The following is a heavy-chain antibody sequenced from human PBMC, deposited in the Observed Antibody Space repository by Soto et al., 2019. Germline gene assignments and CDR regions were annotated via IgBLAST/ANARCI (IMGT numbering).Heavy chain of an antibody. D-gene: IGHD3-16*01. V-gene: IGHV1-69*13. Sequence: GASVKVSCKASGGTFSSYAISWVRQAPGQGLEWMGGIIPIFGTANYAQKFQGRVTITADESTSTAYMELSSLRSEDTAVYYCARDPEGIMTPHFDYWGQGTLVTVSS. CDR3: ARDPEGIMTPHFDY. CDR2: IIPIFGTA. J-gene: IGHJ4*02. CDR1: GGTFSSYA.